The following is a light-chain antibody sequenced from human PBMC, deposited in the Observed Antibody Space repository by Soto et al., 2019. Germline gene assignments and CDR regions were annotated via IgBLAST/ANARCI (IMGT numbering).Light chain of an antibody. Sequence: QSALTQPASVSGSPGRSITISCTGSSSDIGACNYVSWYQQHPGKAPQLLIFEVYNRPSGVSNRFSGSKSGNTASLTISGLQAEDEADYYCSSCTGSSTLIFGGGTKVTVL. CDR1: SSDIGACNY. CDR3: SSCTGSSTLI. J-gene: IGLJ2*01. V-gene: IGLV2-14*01. CDR2: EVY.